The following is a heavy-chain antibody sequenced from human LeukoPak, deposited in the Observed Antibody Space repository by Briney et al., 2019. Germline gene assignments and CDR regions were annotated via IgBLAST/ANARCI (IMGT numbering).Heavy chain of an antibody. J-gene: IGHJ4*02. V-gene: IGHV1-69*05. D-gene: IGHD5-24*01. CDR2: IIPIFGTA. CDR3: ATSRAGRRDGYNLIY. CDR1: GSPFSSYA. Sequence: GSSVRVSCKASGSPFSSYAISWVRQAPGQGLEWMGGIIPIFGTANYAQKFQGRVTITTDESTSTAYMELSSLRSEDTAVYYCATSRAGRRDGYNLIYWGQGTLVTVSS.